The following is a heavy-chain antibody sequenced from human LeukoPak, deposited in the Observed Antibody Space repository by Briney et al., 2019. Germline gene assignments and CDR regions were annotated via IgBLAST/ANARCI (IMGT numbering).Heavy chain of an antibody. CDR1: GFTFSSYA. V-gene: IGHV3-23*01. CDR2: ISGSGGST. J-gene: IGHJ4*02. Sequence: GGSLRLSCAASGFTFSSYAMSWVRQAPGKGLEWVSAISGSGGSTYYADSVKGRFTISRDNSKNTLYLQMNSLRAEDTAVYYCAKDPAWIIGPKGYFDYWGQGTLVTVSS. CDR3: AKDPAWIIGPKGYFDY. D-gene: IGHD3-10*01.